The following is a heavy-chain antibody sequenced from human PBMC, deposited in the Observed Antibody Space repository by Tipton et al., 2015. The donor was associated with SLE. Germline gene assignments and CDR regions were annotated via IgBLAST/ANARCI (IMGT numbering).Heavy chain of an antibody. Sequence: GLVKPSQTLSLTCAISGDSVSTNSAAWTWIRQSPSRGLEWLGRTYYRSKWYSDYAVSVKSRITINPDTSKNQFSLQLNSVTPEDTAVYYCARQVYGDYSPNWFDPWGQGILVTVSS. J-gene: IGHJ5*02. D-gene: IGHD4-17*01. CDR2: TYYRSKWYS. V-gene: IGHV6-1*01. CDR3: ARQVYGDYSPNWFDP. CDR1: GDSVSTNSAA.